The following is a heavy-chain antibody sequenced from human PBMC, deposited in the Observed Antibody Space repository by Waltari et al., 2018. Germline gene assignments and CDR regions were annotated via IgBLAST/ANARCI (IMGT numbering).Heavy chain of an antibody. V-gene: IGHV4-59*11. J-gene: IGHJ4*02. CDR3: ARVQSLEWYPSFDY. CDR2: IYYSGTT. D-gene: IGHD3-3*01. CDR1: GGSISSHY. Sequence: QVQLQESGPGLVKPSETLSLTCTVSGGSISSHYWSWIRQPPGKGLEWIVYIYYSGTTHYNPALKSRVTIAVDTYKNQVSLKWGCVTAADTAVYYCARVQSLEWYPSFDYWGQGTLVTGAS.